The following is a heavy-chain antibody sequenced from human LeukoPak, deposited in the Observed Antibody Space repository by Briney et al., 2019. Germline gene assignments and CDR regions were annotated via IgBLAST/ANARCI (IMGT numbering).Heavy chain of an antibody. Sequence: SETLSLTCTVSGGSISSSSYYWGWIRQAPGKGLEWIGSFEYGGSTYYNPSLKSRVTISVDTSKNQFSLKLSSVTAADTAVYYCARGRSSMVRGYYYYYMDVWGKGTTVTISS. J-gene: IGHJ6*03. CDR2: FEYGGST. D-gene: IGHD3-10*01. CDR3: ARGRSSMVRGYYYYYMDV. V-gene: IGHV4-39*07. CDR1: GGSISSSSYY.